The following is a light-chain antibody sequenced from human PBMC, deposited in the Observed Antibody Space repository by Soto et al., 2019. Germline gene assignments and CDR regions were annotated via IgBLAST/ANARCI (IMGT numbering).Light chain of an antibody. CDR3: QQYNSYSRSTTT. V-gene: IGKV1-5*03. J-gene: IGKJ1*01. CDR1: QSISSW. Sequence: DIQMTQSPSTLSASVGDRVTITCRASQSISSWLAWYQQKPGKAPKLLIYKASSLESGVPSRFSGSGSGTEFTLTISSLQPDDFATYYCQQYNSYSRSTTTFGQGTKVEIK. CDR2: KAS.